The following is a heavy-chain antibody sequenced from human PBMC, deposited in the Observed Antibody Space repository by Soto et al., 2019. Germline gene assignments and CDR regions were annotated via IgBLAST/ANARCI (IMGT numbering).Heavy chain of an antibody. D-gene: IGHD3-10*01. CDR1: GFTFSSYA. Sequence: GGSLRLSCAASGFTFSSYAMSWVRQAPGKGLEWVSGTSASGFSTYFADPVKGRFTVSRDNSKNTLYLQMNSLRAEDTAVYYCAKVPSGTYYYYYYMDVWGKGTTVTVSS. CDR2: TSASGFST. J-gene: IGHJ6*03. V-gene: IGHV3-23*01. CDR3: AKVPSGTYYYYYYMDV.